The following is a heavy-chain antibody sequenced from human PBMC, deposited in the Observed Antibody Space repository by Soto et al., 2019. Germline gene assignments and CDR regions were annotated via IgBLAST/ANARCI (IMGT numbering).Heavy chain of an antibody. V-gene: IGHV3-7*02. CDR2: IKADGSEK. J-gene: IGHJ4*02. CDR1: GFTFRDYC. Sequence: EVQLVESGGGLVQPGGSLRLSCVASGFTFRDYCMTWVRQAPGKGLEWVANIKADGSEKHYVDSVKGRFTISRDNGDNSLSLQMDSLRAEDTGIYYCARGTAVAVWGQGTLVIVSS. CDR3: ARGTAVAV. D-gene: IGHD6-19*01.